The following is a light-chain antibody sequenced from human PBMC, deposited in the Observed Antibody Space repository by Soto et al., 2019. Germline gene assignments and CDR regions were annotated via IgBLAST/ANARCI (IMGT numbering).Light chain of an antibody. CDR1: QRVLYSSNNKNY. J-gene: IGKJ1*01. V-gene: IGKV4-1*01. CDR3: XXXXXXXWT. CDR2: AAS. Sequence: DIVMTQSPDSLAVSLGERATINCKSSQRVLYSSNNKNYLAWYQQKPGKAPKLLIYAASSLQSGVPSRFSGSGSGTDFTLTISSLQPEDFATXXXXXXXXXXWTFGQGTKVDIK.